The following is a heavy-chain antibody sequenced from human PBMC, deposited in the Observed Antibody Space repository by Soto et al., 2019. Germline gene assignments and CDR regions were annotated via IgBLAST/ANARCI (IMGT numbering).Heavy chain of an antibody. D-gene: IGHD5-18*01. CDR1: GGSITSGNYY. Sequence: QVQLQESGPRLVKPSQTLSLTCTVSGGSITSGNYYWTWIRQHPGKGLEWLGYIFYSGSTHYNPSLQSRGFISLDTSKNQFSLNLTSVTAADTAVYYCARAPPGDKAMVYDHWGQGTLVTVSS. V-gene: IGHV4-31*03. CDR3: ARAPPGDKAMVYDH. J-gene: IGHJ4*02. CDR2: IFYSGST.